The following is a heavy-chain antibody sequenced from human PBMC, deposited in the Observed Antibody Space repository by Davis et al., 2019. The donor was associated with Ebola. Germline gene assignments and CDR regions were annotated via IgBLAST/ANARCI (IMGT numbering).Heavy chain of an antibody. D-gene: IGHD3-3*01. Sequence: MPSETLSLTCTVSGGSVSSRSYYWGWIRQPPGKGLEWIGNMHYTGITYYSPSLKSRVAISVDTSKNQFSLKLRSVTAADAAVYYCARARGISTWFDPWGQGTLVTVSS. CDR2: MHYTGIT. CDR1: GGSVSSRSYY. CDR3: ARARGISTWFDP. J-gene: IGHJ5*02. V-gene: IGHV4-39*01.